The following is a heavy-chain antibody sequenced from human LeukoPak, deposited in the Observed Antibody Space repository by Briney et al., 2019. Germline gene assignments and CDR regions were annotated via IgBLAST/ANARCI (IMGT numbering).Heavy chain of an antibody. J-gene: IGHJ1*01. D-gene: IGHD2-15*01. V-gene: IGHV3-48*04. CDR2: ISSTSTI. CDR3: ARRTPGYCSGGSCYGFQH. CDR1: GFTFSSYA. Sequence: GRSLRLSCAASGFTFSSYAMHWVRQAPGKGLEWVSYISSTSTIYYADSVKGRFTISRDNAKNSLYLQMNSLRAEDTAVYYCARRTPGYCSGGSCYGFQHWGQGTLVTVSS.